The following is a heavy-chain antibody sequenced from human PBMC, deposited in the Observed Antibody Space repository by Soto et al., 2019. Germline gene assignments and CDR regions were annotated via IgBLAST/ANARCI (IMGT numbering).Heavy chain of an antibody. D-gene: IGHD6-13*01. CDR3: ARGGVGQQPHGEFDH. Sequence: QVQLVESGGGVVQPGRSLRLSCAASGFTFKQYSMHWVRQAPGKGLEWVAVISHDGNNEKYADSVKGRFTTSRDNFKNTLALQMNSLRTEDTALYFCARGGVGQQPHGEFDHWGQGTLVTVSS. CDR2: ISHDGNNE. J-gene: IGHJ4*02. V-gene: IGHV3-30*04. CDR1: GFTFKQYS.